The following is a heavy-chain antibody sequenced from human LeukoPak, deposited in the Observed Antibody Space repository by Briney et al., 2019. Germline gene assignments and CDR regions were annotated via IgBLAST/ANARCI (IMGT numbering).Heavy chain of an antibody. Sequence: ASVKVSCKGSGYSFTSYWISWVRQMPGKGLEWMGRIDPSDSYTNYSPSFQGHVTISADKSISTAYLQWSSLKASDTAMYYCARGTIAARGRLFDPWGQGTLVTVSS. CDR2: IDPSDSYT. CDR3: ARGTIAARGRLFDP. V-gene: IGHV5-10-1*01. D-gene: IGHD6-6*01. CDR1: GYSFTSYW. J-gene: IGHJ5*02.